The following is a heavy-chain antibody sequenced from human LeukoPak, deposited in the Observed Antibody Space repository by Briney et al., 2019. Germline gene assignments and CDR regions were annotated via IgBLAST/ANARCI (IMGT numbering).Heavy chain of an antibody. V-gene: IGHV3-23*01. CDR2: ISGSGGTT. Sequence: GGSLRLSCAASGFIFSNYAMTWARLTPGKGLEWVSAISGSGGTTYYADSVKGRFTISRDSSTNTLYLQMNSLRAEDTAVYYCAKSLVVRGRSYYYYGMDVWGQGTTVTVSS. CDR1: GFIFSNYA. J-gene: IGHJ6*02. D-gene: IGHD3-16*01. CDR3: AKSLVVRGRSYYYYGMDV.